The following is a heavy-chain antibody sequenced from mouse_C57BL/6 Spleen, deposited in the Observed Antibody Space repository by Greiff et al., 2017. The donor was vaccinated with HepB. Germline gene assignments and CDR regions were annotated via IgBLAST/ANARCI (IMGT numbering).Heavy chain of an antibody. V-gene: IGHV2-9*01. CDR1: GFSFTSYG. J-gene: IGHJ4*01. CDR3: AKHGGFYAIDY. CDR2: IWGGGGT. D-gene: IGHD1-2*01. Sequence: VKLMESGPGLVAPSQSLSITCNVSGFSFTSYGVDWVRQPPGKGLEWLGVIWGGGGTNYNSALMSRLSISKDNSKSQVFLKMNSLHTDDTSMYYCAKHGGFYAIDYWGQGTSVTVSS.